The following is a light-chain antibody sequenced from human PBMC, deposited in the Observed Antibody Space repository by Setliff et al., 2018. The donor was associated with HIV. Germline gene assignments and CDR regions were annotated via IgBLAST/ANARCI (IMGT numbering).Light chain of an antibody. V-gene: IGLV2-14*01. CDR2: EVS. J-gene: IGLJ1*01. CDR3: SSYTSSSTLYV. CDR1: SSDVGGYNY. Sequence: LPQPASVSGSPGQSITISCTGTSSDVGGYNYVSWYQQHPGKAPKLMIYEVSNRPSGVSNRFSGSKSGNTASLTISGLQAEDEADYYCSSYTSSSTLYVLGTGTKVTVL.